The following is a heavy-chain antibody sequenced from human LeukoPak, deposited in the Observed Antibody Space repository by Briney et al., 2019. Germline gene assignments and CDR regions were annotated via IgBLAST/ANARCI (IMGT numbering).Heavy chain of an antibody. CDR2: ISGSGGST. CDR1: GFTFSSYA. D-gene: IGHD2-15*01. J-gene: IGHJ4*02. V-gene: IGHV3-23*01. Sequence: GGSLRLSCAASGFTFSSYAMSWVRQAPGKGLEWVSAISGSGGSTYYADSVKGRFTISRDNSKNTLYLQMNSLRAEDTAAYYCAKGPVYCSGGSCITTGFDYWGQGTLVTVSS. CDR3: AKGPVYCSGGSCITTGFDY.